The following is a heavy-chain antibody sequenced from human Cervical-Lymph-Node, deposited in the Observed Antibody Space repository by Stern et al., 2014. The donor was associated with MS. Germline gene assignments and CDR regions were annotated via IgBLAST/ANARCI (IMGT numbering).Heavy chain of an antibody. CDR2: MKPDSGDT. Sequence: QLVQSGAEVRKPGASVKVSCKASGYTFTSDDINWVRPAPGQWRVWMGWMKPDSGDTGFAQKFQGRFTITRDTSITTAFMELSNLRSNDTAIYYCTKAWDSWGPGTLIIVSS. J-gene: IGHJ5*01. CDR1: GYTFTSDD. CDR3: TKAWDS. V-gene: IGHV1-8*01.